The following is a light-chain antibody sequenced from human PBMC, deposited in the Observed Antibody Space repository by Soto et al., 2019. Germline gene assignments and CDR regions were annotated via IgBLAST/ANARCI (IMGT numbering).Light chain of an antibody. J-gene: IGKJ1*01. CDR1: QSVSSN. V-gene: IGKV3-15*01. CDR3: QQYNNWSPWT. CDR2: GAS. Sequence: EIEMTQSPATLSVSPGERATISCRASQSVSSNLAWYQQKPGQAPRLLIYGASTRATGVAARFSGRGSGTAFTLTISSLQSDDVAVYYCQQYNNWSPWTFSQGTKVELK.